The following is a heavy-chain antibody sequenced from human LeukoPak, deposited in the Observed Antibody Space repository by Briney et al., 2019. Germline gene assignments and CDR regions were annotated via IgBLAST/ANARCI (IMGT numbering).Heavy chain of an antibody. D-gene: IGHD2-2*01. CDR3: ARENCSITSCLFDY. CDR1: GFTFDDYG. CDR2: INWNGGST. V-gene: IGHV3-20*04. J-gene: IGHJ4*02. Sequence: VGSLRLSCAASGFTFDDYGMSWVRQAPGKGLEWVSGINWNGGSTGYADSVKGRFTISRDNAKNSLYLQMNSLRAEDTALYYCARENCSITSCLFDYWGQGTLVTVSS.